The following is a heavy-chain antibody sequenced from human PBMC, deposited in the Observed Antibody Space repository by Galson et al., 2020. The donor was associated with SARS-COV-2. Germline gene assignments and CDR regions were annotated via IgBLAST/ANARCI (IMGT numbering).Heavy chain of an antibody. J-gene: IGHJ4*02. CDR1: GFSLSTTGMC. Sequence: SGPTLVKPTQTLTLTCTFSGFSLSTTGMCVSWIRQPPGKALEWLARIDWDDDKYYSASLKTRLTISKDTSKNQVVLTMTDMDPVDTATYYCARERTVTLDYWGQGTLVTVSS. V-gene: IGHV2-70*11. D-gene: IGHD4-17*01. CDR2: IDWDDDK. CDR3: ARERTVTLDY.